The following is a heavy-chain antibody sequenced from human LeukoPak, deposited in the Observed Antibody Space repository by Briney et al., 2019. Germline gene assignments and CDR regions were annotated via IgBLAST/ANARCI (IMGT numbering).Heavy chain of an antibody. J-gene: IGHJ5*02. Sequence: SETLSLTCTVSGGSISSSSSYWGWIRQPPGKGLEWIGSIYYSGSTYYNPSLKSRVTISVDTSKNQFSLKLSSVTAADTAVYYCARDLTTITLVRGAVNWFDPWGQGTLVTVSS. CDR2: IYYSGST. V-gene: IGHV4-39*02. CDR1: GGSISSSSSY. D-gene: IGHD3-10*01. CDR3: ARDLTTITLVRGAVNWFDP.